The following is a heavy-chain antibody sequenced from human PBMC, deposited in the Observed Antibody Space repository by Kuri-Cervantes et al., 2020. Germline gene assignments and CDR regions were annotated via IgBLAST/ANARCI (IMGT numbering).Heavy chain of an antibody. CDR1: GFNFSTYW. V-gene: IGHV3-7*05. CDR3: TTVSLKLGYCSSTSCYGPME. CDR2: IKQDGSQK. Sequence: GGSLRLSCAASGFNFSTYWMTWVRQAPGKGLEWVASIKQDGSQKYYVDSVKGRFTISRDNAKKSLYLQMNSLKTEDTAVYYCTTVSLKLGYCSSTSCYGPMEWGQGTLVTVSS. J-gene: IGHJ4*02. D-gene: IGHD2-2*01.